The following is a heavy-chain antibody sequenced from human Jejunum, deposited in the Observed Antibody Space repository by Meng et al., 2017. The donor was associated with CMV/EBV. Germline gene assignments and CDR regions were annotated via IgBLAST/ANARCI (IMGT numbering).Heavy chain of an antibody. Sequence: SNTVAWNWIRQSPSRGLEYLGRTYYRSKWYNDYAVSVKGRIVINPDTSKNQFSLQLNSVTPEDTAVYYCARDYYGSGTYSYLLDYWGQGTLVTVS. CDR1: SNTVA. CDR3: ARDYYGSGTYSYLLDY. D-gene: IGHD3-10*01. J-gene: IGHJ4*02. CDR2: TYYRSKWYN. V-gene: IGHV6-1*01.